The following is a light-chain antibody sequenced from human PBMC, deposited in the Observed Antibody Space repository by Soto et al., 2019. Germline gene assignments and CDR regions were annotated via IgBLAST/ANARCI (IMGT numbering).Light chain of an antibody. V-gene: IGKV3-15*01. J-gene: IGKJ5*01. CDR2: GAS. CDR3: QQYNNWPPIT. Sequence: ETVMTQSPATLSVSLGERATLSCRASQTVSSNLAWYQQKPGQSPRLLIYGASTRATGIPARISGSGSGTEFTLTISSLQSEDFAVYYCQQYNNWPPITFGQGTRLEIK. CDR1: QTVSSN.